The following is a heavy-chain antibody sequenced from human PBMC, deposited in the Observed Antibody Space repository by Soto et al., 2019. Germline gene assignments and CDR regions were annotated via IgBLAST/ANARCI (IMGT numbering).Heavy chain of an antibody. D-gene: IGHD2-15*01. CDR1: GGSISGYY. J-gene: IGHJ6*03. CDR3: AREGCSGGSCYPGYMDV. Sequence: SETLSLSCTVSGGSISGYYWSWIRQPPGKGLEWIGYIYYSGSTNYNPSLKSRVTISVDTSKNQFSLKLSSVTAADTAVYYCAREGCSGGSCYPGYMDVWGKGTTVTVSS. V-gene: IGHV4-59*01. CDR2: IYYSGST.